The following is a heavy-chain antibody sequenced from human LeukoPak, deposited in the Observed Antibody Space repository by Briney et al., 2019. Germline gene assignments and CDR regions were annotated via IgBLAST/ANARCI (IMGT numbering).Heavy chain of an antibody. Sequence: AGGSLRLSCTTSGLTFSDYAMRWVRQAPGEGLEWVSSISTRGDNTDYADSVRGRFTISRDSSKNTLFIQMNSLRVEDTAVYYCAGDPGLSNGMDVWGQGTTVTVSS. CDR2: ISTRGDNT. D-gene: IGHD2-8*01. CDR1: GLTFSDYA. V-gene: IGHV3-23*01. CDR3: AGDPGLSNGMDV. J-gene: IGHJ6*02.